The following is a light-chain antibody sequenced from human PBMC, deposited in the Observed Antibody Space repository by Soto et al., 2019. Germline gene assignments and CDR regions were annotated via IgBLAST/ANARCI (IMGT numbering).Light chain of an antibody. CDR3: HQYNNFWT. CDR1: QSVSSR. J-gene: IGKJ1*01. V-gene: IGKV3-15*01. Sequence: ESVLTQSPATLSLSPGEGATLSCRASQSVSSRLAWYHQKPGQSPRILIYGASTRATGIPARFSGSGSGTEFTLTISSLQSEDFGLYYCHQYNNFWTFGQGTQVDIK. CDR2: GAS.